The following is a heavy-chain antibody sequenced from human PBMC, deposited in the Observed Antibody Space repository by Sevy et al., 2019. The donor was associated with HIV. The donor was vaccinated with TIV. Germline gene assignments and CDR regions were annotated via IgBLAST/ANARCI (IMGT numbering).Heavy chain of an antibody. CDR2: ISYDGSIK. D-gene: IGHD6-19*01. Sequence: GGSLRLSCVASGLTLSGYGMHWVRQAPGNGLEWVAAISYDGSIKYYADSLKGRFTISRDDSKNTLYLQMNNVRPEDTAVYYCAKDASSQWLNYYFDYWGQGTLVTVSS. V-gene: IGHV3-30*18. CDR1: GLTLSGYG. J-gene: IGHJ4*02. CDR3: AKDASSQWLNYYFDY.